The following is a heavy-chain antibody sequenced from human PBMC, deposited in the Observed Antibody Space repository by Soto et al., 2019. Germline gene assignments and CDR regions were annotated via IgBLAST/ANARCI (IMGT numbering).Heavy chain of an antibody. CDR3: AKDPTEAVAGPLYYYGMDV. V-gene: IGHV3-30*18. CDR2: ISYDGSNK. J-gene: IGHJ6*02. D-gene: IGHD6-19*01. Sequence: QVQLVESGGGVVQPGRSLRLSCAASGFTFSSYGMHWVRQAPGKGLEWVAVISYDGSNKYYADSVKGRFTISRDNSKNTLYLQMNSLRSEDTAVYYCAKDPTEAVAGPLYYYGMDVWGQGTTVTVSS. CDR1: GFTFSSYG.